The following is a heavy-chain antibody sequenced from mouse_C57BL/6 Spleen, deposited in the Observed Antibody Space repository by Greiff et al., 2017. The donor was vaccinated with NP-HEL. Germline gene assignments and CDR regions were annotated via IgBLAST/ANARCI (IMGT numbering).Heavy chain of an antibody. J-gene: IGHJ4*01. CDR3: ARGIYYDYDYAMDY. D-gene: IGHD2-4*01. Sequence: QVQLQQSGPELVKPGASVKLSCKASGYTFTSYDINWVKQRPGQGLEWIGWIYPRDGSTKYNEKFKGKATLTVDTSSSTAYMELHSLTSEDSAVYFCARGIYYDYDYAMDYWGQGTSVTVSS. CDR1: GYTFTSYD. CDR2: IYPRDGST. V-gene: IGHV1-85*01.